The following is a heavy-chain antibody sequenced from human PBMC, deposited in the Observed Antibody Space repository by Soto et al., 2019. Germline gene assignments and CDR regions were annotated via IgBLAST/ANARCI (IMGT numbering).Heavy chain of an antibody. CDR2: INHSGST. J-gene: IGHJ4*02. CDR1: GGSFSGYY. V-gene: IGHV4-34*01. Sequence: PSETLSLTCAVYGGSFSGYYWSWIRQPPGKGLEWIGEINHSGSTNYNPSLKSRVTISVDTSKNQFSLKLSSVTAADTAVYYCERKYDSSGYYFDYWGQGTLVTVSS. CDR3: ERKYDSSGYYFDY. D-gene: IGHD3-22*01.